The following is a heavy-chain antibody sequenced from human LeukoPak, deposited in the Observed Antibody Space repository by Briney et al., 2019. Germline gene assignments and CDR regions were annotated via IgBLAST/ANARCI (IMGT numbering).Heavy chain of an antibody. CDR1: GYTFTSYG. D-gene: IGHD6-13*01. V-gene: IGHV1-18*01. CDR3: ARPNTDAAGYYFDY. Sequence: ASVKVSCKASGYTFTSYGVSWVRQAPGQGLEWMGWISTYGGGTNYARNLQGRVTVTTDTSTTTVYMELRSLRSDDTAVYYCARPNTDAAGYYFDYWGQGTLVAVSS. J-gene: IGHJ4*02. CDR2: ISTYGGGT.